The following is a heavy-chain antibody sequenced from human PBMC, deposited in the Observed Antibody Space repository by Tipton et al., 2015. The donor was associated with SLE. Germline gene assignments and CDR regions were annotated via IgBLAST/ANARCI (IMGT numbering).Heavy chain of an antibody. CDR3: ARASNYYDYNYFDP. V-gene: IGHV4-31*03. Sequence: TLSLTCTVSGGSISSADFYWNWIRQHPRKGLEWIGFIDYGGSTYYNPSLKSRVTISPDTSKNQFSLKLSSVTAADTAVYFCARASNYYDYNYFDPWGQGTLVTVSS. CDR2: IDYGGST. CDR1: GGSISSADFY. D-gene: IGHD3-22*01. J-gene: IGHJ5*02.